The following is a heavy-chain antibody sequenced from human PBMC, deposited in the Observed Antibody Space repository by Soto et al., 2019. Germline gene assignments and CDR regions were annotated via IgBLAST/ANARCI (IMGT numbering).Heavy chain of an antibody. Sequence: PSLSCSAPGFTFSSYEMNWVRQAPGKGLEWVSYISGGGSIIYYADSVKGRFTISRDNTKNSLYLQMNSLRGEDTAVYYCARDYIDSSGHFDYWGQGTLVTVSS. CDR3: ARDYIDSSGHFDY. V-gene: IGHV3-48*03. J-gene: IGHJ4*02. D-gene: IGHD6-6*01. CDR1: GFTFSSYE. CDR2: ISGGGSII.